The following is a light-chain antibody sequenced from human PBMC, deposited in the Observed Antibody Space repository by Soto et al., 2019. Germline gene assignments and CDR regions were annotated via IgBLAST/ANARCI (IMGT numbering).Light chain of an antibody. CDR2: EVS. Sequence: QSVLTQPASVSGSPGQSITISCTGTGSDVGGYNYVSWYQQHPGKAPKLIIYEVSNRTSGVTRRFSGSKSGNTAPLIISVLQAEDEAYYYCSSYRSTTTVMFGGGTQLTVL. CDR1: GSDVGGYNY. CDR3: SSYRSTTTVM. V-gene: IGLV2-14*01. J-gene: IGLJ3*02.